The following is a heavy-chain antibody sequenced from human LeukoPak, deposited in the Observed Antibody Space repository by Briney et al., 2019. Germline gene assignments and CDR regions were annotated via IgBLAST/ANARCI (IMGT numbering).Heavy chain of an antibody. Sequence: GGSLRLSCAASGFTFSSYSMNWVRQAPGKGLEWVSSISSSSSYIYYADSVKGRFTISRDNAKNSLYLQMNSLRAEDTAVYYCARAGYCSSTSCYSYFDYWGQGTLVTVSS. D-gene: IGHD2-2*01. J-gene: IGHJ4*02. CDR3: ARAGYCSSTSCYSYFDY. V-gene: IGHV3-21*01. CDR2: ISSSSSYI. CDR1: GFTFSSYS.